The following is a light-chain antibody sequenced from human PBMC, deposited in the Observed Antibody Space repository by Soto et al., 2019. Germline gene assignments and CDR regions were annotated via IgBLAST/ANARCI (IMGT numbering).Light chain of an antibody. J-gene: IGLJ2*01. CDR2: GNS. Sequence: QSVLTQPHSVSGAPGQRVTISCTGSSSNIGAGYDVHWYQQLPGTAPKLLIYGNSNRPSGVPDRFSGSKSGTSASLAITGLQAEDEADYYCQSYDSSLYVVFGGGTKLTVL. CDR3: QSYDSSLYVV. CDR1: SSNIGAGYD. V-gene: IGLV1-40*01.